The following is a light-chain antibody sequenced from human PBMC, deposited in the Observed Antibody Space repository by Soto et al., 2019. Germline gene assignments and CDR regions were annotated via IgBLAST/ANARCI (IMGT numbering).Light chain of an antibody. J-gene: IGLJ1*01. CDR1: SSNIGAGYD. V-gene: IGLV1-40*01. Sequence: QSVLTQPPSVSGAPGQRVTISCTGSSSNIGAGYDVHWYQQLPGTAPKLLIYGNSNRPSGVPDRLSGSKSGTSASLAITVLQSEDEADYYCQSYDSSLSVRYVFGTGTKVTVL. CDR2: GNS. CDR3: QSYDSSLSVRYV.